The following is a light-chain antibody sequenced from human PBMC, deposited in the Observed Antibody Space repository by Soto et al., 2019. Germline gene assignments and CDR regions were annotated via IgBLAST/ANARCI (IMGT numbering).Light chain of an antibody. J-gene: IGLJ1*01. V-gene: IGLV1-44*01. CDR2: SNN. CDR3: AVWDDSLNGFFV. CDR1: RSNIGSND. Sequence: QAVVTQPPSASGTPGQRVTISCSGSRSNIGSNDVSWYQQLPRTAPKLLVYSNNQRPSGIPDRFSGSKSGSSASLAISGLQSEDEADYYCAVWDDSLNGFFVFGTGTKVTVL.